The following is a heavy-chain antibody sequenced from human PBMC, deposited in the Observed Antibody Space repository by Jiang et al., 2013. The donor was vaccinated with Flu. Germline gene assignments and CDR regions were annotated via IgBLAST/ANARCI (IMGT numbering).Heavy chain of an antibody. Sequence: VQLVESGAEVKKPGSSVKVSCKASGGAFGSYTINWVRQAPGQGLEWMAGIIPIFGTPNYAQRFQGRVTITADESTTTTHMELSSLRTDDTAVYYCAMGGNTVWLDYWGQGTRVTVSS. CDR3: AMGGNTVWLDY. CDR1: GGAFGSYT. CDR2: IIPIFGTP. D-gene: IGHD1-26*01. V-gene: IGHV1-69*01. J-gene: IGHJ4*02.